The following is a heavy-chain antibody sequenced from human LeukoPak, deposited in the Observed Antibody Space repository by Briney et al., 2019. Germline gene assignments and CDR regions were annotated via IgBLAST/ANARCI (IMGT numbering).Heavy chain of an antibody. D-gene: IGHD6-13*01. J-gene: IGHJ3*02. CDR2: IYYSGST. CDR3: ARDERGGSSSDI. Sequence: SETLSLTCIVSGGSISGYYWSWIRQPPGKGLEWIGFIYYSGSTNYNPSLKSRVTISIDTSKNQFSLKLSSVTAADTAVYYCARDERGGSSSDIWGQGTMVTVSS. V-gene: IGHV4-59*08. CDR1: GGSISGYY.